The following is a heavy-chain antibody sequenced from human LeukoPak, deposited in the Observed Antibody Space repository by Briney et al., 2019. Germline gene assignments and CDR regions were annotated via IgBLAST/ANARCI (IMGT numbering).Heavy chain of an antibody. J-gene: IGHJ4*02. CDR3: ARGKYSSGGFDY. D-gene: IGHD6-19*01. CDR2: IYIGGNT. Sequence: QPGGSLRLSCAGSGFTVSSNYMSWVRQAPGKGLEWVSVIYIGGNTHYADSVKGRFTISKDNSKNTLYLQMNSLRAEDTAVYYCARGKYSSGGFDYWGQGTLVTVSS. CDR1: GFTVSSNY. V-gene: IGHV3-66*01.